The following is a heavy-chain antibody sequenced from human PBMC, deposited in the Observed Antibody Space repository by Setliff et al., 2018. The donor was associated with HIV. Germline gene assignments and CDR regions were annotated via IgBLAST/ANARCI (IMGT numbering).Heavy chain of an antibody. D-gene: IGHD3-10*01. CDR1: GYTFTTYS. CDR3: ARGALLAAFDFDY. V-gene: IGHV1-3*01. Sequence: GASVKVSCKTSGYTFTTYSIHWVRQAPGQSLEWMGWINVGKGDTKYSQELQGRITLTTDTSANTAYMELSSLRSDDTAVYFCARGALLAAFDFDYWGQGTLVTVSS. CDR2: INVGKGDT. J-gene: IGHJ4*01.